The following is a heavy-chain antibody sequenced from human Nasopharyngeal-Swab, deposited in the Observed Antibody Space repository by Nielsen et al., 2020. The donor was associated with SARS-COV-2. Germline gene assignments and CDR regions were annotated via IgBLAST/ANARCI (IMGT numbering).Heavy chain of an antibody. CDR2: IYYSGST. D-gene: IGHD6-13*01. CDR3: ARDIPYSSSPIGY. Sequence: SEILSLTCTVSGGSISSYYWSWIRQPPGKGLEWIGYIYYSGSTNYNPSLKSRVTISVDTSKNQFSLKLSPVTAADTAVYYCARDIPYSSSPIGYWGQGTLVTVSP. V-gene: IGHV4-59*01. J-gene: IGHJ4*02. CDR1: GGSISSYY.